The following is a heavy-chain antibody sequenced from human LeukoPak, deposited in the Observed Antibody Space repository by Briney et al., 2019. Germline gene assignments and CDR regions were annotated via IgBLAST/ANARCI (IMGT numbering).Heavy chain of an antibody. V-gene: IGHV3-74*01. D-gene: IGHD2-21*02. CDR3: ARASKVVVTAIPY. Sequence: GGSLRLSCAASGFYFSSNWMHWVRHAPGQGLVWVSRIKGDGISTNYADSVKGRFTISRDIAKNTLYLQMNSLRAEDTAVYYCARASKVVVTAIPYWGQGTLVTVSS. CDR1: GFYFSSNW. J-gene: IGHJ4*02. CDR2: IKGDGIST.